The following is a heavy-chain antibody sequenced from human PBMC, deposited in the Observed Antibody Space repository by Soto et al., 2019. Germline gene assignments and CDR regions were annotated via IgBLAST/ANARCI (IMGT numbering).Heavy chain of an antibody. CDR2: ISWNSGTV. Sequence: EVQLAESGGGLVQPGRSLRLSCAASGFIFGDYAMHWVRQAPGKGLEWVSGISWNSGTVEYADSVKGRFTISRDNAKNSLYLQMSRLTIEDTALYYCAKFRDTSGWYTAFDLWGQGTMVTVSS. V-gene: IGHV3-9*01. J-gene: IGHJ3*01. D-gene: IGHD6-19*01. CDR1: GFIFGDYA. CDR3: AKFRDTSGWYTAFDL.